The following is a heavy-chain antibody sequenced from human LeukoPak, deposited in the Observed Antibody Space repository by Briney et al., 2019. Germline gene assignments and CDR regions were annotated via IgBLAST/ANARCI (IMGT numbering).Heavy chain of an antibody. CDR1: GGTFSSYA. J-gene: IGHJ4*02. Sequence: GASVKVSCKASGGTFSSYASSWVRQAPGQGLEWMGRIIPILDIANYTQKFQGRVTITADKSTSTAYMELSSLRSEDTAVYYCARDSAATAGVAAAGSYYFDYWGQGTLVTVS. CDR2: IIPILDIA. V-gene: IGHV1-69*04. D-gene: IGHD6-13*01. CDR3: ARDSAATAGVAAAGSYYFDY.